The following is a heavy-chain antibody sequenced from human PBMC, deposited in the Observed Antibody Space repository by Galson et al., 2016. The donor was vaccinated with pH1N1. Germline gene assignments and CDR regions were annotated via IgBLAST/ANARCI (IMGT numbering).Heavy chain of an antibody. V-gene: IGHV5-51*01. Sequence: QSGAEVKKPGESLKISCKASGYNFTTYWIGWVRQMPGKGLEWMGIIYPRDSDTHYSPSIQGQVTISADKSLSTAYLQWNSLKASDTAMFFCERLVGSGYKPRYFDLWGRGTLVTVSS. CDR1: GYNFTTYW. CDR2: IYPRDSDT. CDR3: ERLVGSGYKPRYFDL. D-gene: IGHD3-3*01. J-gene: IGHJ2*01.